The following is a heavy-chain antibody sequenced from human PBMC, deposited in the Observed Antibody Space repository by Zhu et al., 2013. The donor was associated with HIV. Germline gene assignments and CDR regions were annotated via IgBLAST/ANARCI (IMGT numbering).Heavy chain of an antibody. CDR3: ARVCYDSSGYCNDAFDI. Sequence: EVQLVESGGGLVQPGGSLRLSCAASGFTFSSYWMSWVRQAPGKGLEWVANIKQDGSEKYYVDSVKGRFTISRDNAKNSLYLQMNSLRAEDTAVYYCARVCYDSSGYCNDAFDIWGQGTMVTVSS. V-gene: IGHV3-7*04. CDR2: IKQDGSEK. J-gene: IGHJ3*02. D-gene: IGHD3-22*01. CDR1: GFTFSSYW.